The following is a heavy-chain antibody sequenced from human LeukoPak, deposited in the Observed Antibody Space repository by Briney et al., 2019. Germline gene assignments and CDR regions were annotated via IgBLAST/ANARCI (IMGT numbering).Heavy chain of an antibody. D-gene: IGHD1-26*01. Sequence: ASVKVSCKASGYTFTSYGISWVRQAPGQGLEWMGWISVYNGNTNYAQKLQGRVTMTTDTSTSTACMELRSLRSDDTAVYYCARDQGGGQNYNWFDPWGQGTLVTVSS. V-gene: IGHV1-18*01. CDR2: ISVYNGNT. CDR3: ARDQGGGQNYNWFDP. J-gene: IGHJ5*02. CDR1: GYTFTSYG.